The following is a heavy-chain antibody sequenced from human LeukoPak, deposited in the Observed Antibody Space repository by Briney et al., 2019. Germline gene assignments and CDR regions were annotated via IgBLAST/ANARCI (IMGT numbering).Heavy chain of an antibody. CDR2: IWYDGSNK. CDR3: ARPQYCSSTSCYDAFDI. CDR1: GFIFSSYG. Sequence: GGSLRLSCAASGFIFSSYGMHWVRQAPGKGLEWMAVIWYDGSNKYYADSVKGRFTISRDNSKNTLYLQMNSLRAEDTAVYYCARPQYCSSTSCYDAFDIWGQGTMVTVSS. J-gene: IGHJ3*02. V-gene: IGHV3-33*01. D-gene: IGHD2-2*01.